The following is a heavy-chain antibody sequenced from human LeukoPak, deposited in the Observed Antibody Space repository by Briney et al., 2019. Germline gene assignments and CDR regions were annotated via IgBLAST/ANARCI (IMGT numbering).Heavy chain of an antibody. J-gene: IGHJ4*02. V-gene: IGHV3-7*01. CDR2: INQDGSEQ. Sequence: GRSLRLSCTASGFTFGDYAMSWVRQAPGKGLEWVANINQDGSEQYYVDSVKGRFTISRDNTKNSLYLQMNSLRAEDTAVYYCARVGYCSTTSCYWRAFDYWGQGTLVTVSS. D-gene: IGHD2-2*01. CDR3: ARVGYCSTTSCYWRAFDY. CDR1: GFTFGDYA.